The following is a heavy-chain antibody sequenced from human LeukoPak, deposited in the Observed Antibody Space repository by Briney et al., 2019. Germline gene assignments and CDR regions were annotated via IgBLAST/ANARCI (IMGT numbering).Heavy chain of an antibody. CDR1: GGTFSSYA. CDR3: ARVSGAYSSSWHFDY. CDR2: IIPIFGTA. Sequence: ASVKVSCKASGGTFSSYAISWVRQAPGQGLEWMGGIIPIFGTANYAQKFQGRVTITADESTSTAYMELSSLRSEDTAVYYCARVSGAYSSSWHFDYWGQGTLVTVSS. V-gene: IGHV1-69*13. J-gene: IGHJ4*02. D-gene: IGHD6-13*01.